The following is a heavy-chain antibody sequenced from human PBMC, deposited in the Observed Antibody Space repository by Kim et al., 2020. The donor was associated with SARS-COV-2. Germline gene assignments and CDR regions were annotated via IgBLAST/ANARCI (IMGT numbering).Heavy chain of an antibody. CDR2: INPNSGGT. CDR1: GYTFTGYY. V-gene: IGHV1-2*06. D-gene: IGHD6-6*01. CDR3: ARDEEFESSSSSSSHGY. J-gene: IGHJ4*02. Sequence: ASVKVSCKASGYTFTGYYMHWVRQAPGQGLEWMGRINPNSGGTNYAQKFQGRVTMTRDTSISTAYMELSRLRSDDTAVYYCARDEEFESSSSSSSHGYWGQGTLVTVSS.